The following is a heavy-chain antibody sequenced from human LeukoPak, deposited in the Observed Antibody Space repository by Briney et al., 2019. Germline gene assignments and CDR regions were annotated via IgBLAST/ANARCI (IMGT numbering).Heavy chain of an antibody. V-gene: IGHV3-21*01. CDR3: AKDQDQVRYFDPDYGMDV. D-gene: IGHD3-9*01. Sequence: GGSLRLSCAASGFTFSSYSMNWVRQAPGKGLEWVSSISSSSSYIYYADSVKGRFTISRDNAKNSLYLQMNSLRAEDTAVYYCAKDQDQVRYFDPDYGMDVWGQGTTVNVSS. CDR2: ISSSSSYI. CDR1: GFTFSSYS. J-gene: IGHJ6*02.